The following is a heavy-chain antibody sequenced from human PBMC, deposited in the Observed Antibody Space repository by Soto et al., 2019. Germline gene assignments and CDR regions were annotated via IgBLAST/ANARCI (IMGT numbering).Heavy chain of an antibody. J-gene: IGHJ4*02. V-gene: IGHV4-34*01. CDR1: GGSFSGYY. D-gene: IGHD3-22*01. CDR2: INHSGST. Sequence: SETLSLTCAVYGGSFSGYYWSWIRQPPGKGLEWIGEINHSGSTNYNPSLKSRVTISVDTSKNQFSLKLSSVTAADTAVYYCARPFNYYDSSGTGVYYFDHWGQGTLVTVCS. CDR3: ARPFNYYDSSGTGVYYFDH.